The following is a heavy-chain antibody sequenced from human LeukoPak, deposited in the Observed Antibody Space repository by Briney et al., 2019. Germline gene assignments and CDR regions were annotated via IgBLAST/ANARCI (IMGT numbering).Heavy chain of an antibody. Sequence: ASVKVSCKASGYTFTSYGISWVRQAPGQGLEWMGWISAYNGNTNYAQKLQGRVTMTTDTSTSTAYMELRSLTSDDTAVYYCARESRETGSTSDFDYWGQGTLVTVSS. V-gene: IGHV1-18*01. CDR1: GYTFTSYG. J-gene: IGHJ4*02. D-gene: IGHD1-7*01. CDR3: ARESRETGSTSDFDY. CDR2: ISAYNGNT.